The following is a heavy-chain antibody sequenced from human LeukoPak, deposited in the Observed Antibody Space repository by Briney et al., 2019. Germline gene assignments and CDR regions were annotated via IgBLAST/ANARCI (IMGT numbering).Heavy chain of an antibody. CDR2: ISSRGYAI. Sequence: GGSLRLSCAVSGFTFSDYHMSWVRHAPGKGLEYISYISSRGYAIYYPDSLKDRFTISRDNTQNSLFLQMNSLRVEDTARYYCARPYSNGAFDLWDQGTMVIVSS. CDR3: ARPYSNGAFDL. CDR1: GFTFSDYH. V-gene: IGHV3-11*04. D-gene: IGHD3-22*01. J-gene: IGHJ3*01.